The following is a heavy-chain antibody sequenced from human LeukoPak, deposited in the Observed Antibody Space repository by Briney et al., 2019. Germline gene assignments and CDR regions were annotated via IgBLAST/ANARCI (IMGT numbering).Heavy chain of an antibody. J-gene: IGHJ4*02. CDR3: ARERGSNYDGSGPGDY. V-gene: IGHV4-38-2*02. Sequence: PSETLSLTCAVSGYSISSGYYWGWIRQPPGKGLEWIGSIYHGGSAYYNPSLKSRVTISVDTSKNQFSLKLRSVTAADTAVYYCARERGSNYDGSGPGDYWGQGTLVTVSS. CDR1: GYSISSGYY. D-gene: IGHD3-22*01. CDR2: IYHGGSA.